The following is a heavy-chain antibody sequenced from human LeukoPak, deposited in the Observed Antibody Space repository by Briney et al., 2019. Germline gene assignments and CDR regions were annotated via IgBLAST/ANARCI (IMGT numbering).Heavy chain of an antibody. CDR3: ARGPGYSGYGAVNY. Sequence: ASVKVSCKASGGTFSSYAISWVRQAPGQGLEWMGGIIPIFGTANYAQKFQGRVTITADKSTSTAYMELSSLRSEDTAVYYCARGPGYSGYGAVNYWGQGTLVTVSS. D-gene: IGHD5-12*01. CDR2: IIPIFGTA. J-gene: IGHJ4*02. V-gene: IGHV1-69*06. CDR1: GGTFSSYA.